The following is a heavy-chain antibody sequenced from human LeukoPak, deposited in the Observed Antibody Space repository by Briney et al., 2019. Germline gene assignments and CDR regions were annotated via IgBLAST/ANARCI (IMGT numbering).Heavy chain of an antibody. CDR3: STDTGGGSYGHFDY. CDR2: FAPEDGET. Sequence: ASVKLSFKCSVYTLTVLSMNWLRQAPGKGLEWMGGFAPEDGETIYAQKFQGRVTMTEDTSTDTAYMELSSLRSEDTAVYYCSTDTGGGSYGHFDYWGQGTLVTVSS. V-gene: IGHV1-24*01. J-gene: IGHJ4*02. D-gene: IGHD2-15*01. CDR1: VYTLTVLS.